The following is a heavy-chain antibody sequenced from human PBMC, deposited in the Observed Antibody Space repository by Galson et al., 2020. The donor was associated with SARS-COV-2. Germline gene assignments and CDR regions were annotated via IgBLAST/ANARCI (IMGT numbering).Heavy chain of an antibody. V-gene: IGHV4-59*01. Sequence: PSETLSLTCTVSGGPTSSYSWSWIRQPPGRGLEWIGYISYTGSTVNSPSLKTRITISRDTAKTQFSLKLTSATAADTATYYCARVDDYYDYEGECRDQGMDVWGPGATVTGS. CDR2: ISYTGST. D-gene: IGHD3-22*01. CDR1: GGPTSSYS. CDR3: ARVDDYYDYEGECRDQGMDV. J-gene: IGHJ6*02.